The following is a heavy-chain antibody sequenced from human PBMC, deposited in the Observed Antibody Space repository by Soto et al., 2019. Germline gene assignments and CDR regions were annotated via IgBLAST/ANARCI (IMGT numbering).Heavy chain of an antibody. CDR2: IGPESGAT. Sequence: GAAVKVWCKTSGYTFTGHYIHWVRQAPQQGPEWMGEIGPESGATRYAEKFRGRVTMTMDTSITTVYMELRNLSPDDTAVYYCGRGRSGQIVIFYWGQGTPVTVSS. CDR1: GYTFTGHY. V-gene: IGHV1-2*02. J-gene: IGHJ4*02. D-gene: IGHD3-3*02. CDR3: GRGRSGQIVIFY.